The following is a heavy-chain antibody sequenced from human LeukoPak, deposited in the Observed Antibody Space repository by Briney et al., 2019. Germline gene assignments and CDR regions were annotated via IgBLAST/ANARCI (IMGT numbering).Heavy chain of an antibody. D-gene: IGHD6-13*01. CDR2: IYYSGGT. Sequence: SETLSLTCTVSGGSISSSSYYWGWIRQPPGKGLEWIGSIYYSGGTYYNPSLKSRVTISVDTSKNQFSLKLSSVTAADTAVYYCARLGAAAGIDNWFDPWGQGTLVTVSS. CDR3: ARLGAAAGIDNWFDP. CDR1: GGSISSSSYY. V-gene: IGHV4-39*01. J-gene: IGHJ5*02.